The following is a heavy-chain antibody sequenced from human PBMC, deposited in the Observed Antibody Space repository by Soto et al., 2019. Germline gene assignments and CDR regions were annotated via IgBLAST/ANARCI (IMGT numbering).Heavy chain of an antibody. Sequence: QEQLVQSGAEVKKPGASVKVSCKASGYTFTEYYIHWVRQAPGRGLEWMGWISPNSGRTKSAQKFQGWVTMTEDTSIATVYMELNGLKSDDTAIYFCARRLGAAGDYFYGLDVWGQGTAVIVSS. D-gene: IGHD6-25*01. J-gene: IGHJ6*02. CDR3: ARRLGAAGDYFYGLDV. V-gene: IGHV1-2*04. CDR2: ISPNSGRT. CDR1: GYTFTEYY.